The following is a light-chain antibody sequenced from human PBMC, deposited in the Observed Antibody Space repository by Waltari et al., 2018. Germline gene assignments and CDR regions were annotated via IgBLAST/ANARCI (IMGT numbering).Light chain of an antibody. CDR1: QGVRSY. J-gene: IGKJ1*01. Sequence: DIQMTQSPSSLSASVGDTVPITCRASQGVRSYLNWFQQKPGKAPKLLIYAATTLQSGVSSRFSGSGYGTEFSLTISSLQPEDFAVYYCLQHDNYPRTFGQGTKVEIK. CDR3: LQHDNYPRT. V-gene: IGKV1-17*01. CDR2: AAT.